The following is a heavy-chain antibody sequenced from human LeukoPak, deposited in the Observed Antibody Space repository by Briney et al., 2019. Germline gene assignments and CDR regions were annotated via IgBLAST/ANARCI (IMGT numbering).Heavy chain of an antibody. V-gene: IGHV4-59*08. D-gene: IGHD3-22*01. CDR3: ARGPYSYDSSGAFDI. CDR1: GGSISRYY. CDR2: IYYSGST. J-gene: IGHJ3*02. Sequence: SETLSLTCTVSGGSISRYYWSWIRQPPGKGLEWIGYIYYSGSTNYNPSLKSRVTISVDTSKNQFSLKLGSVTAADTAVYFCARGPYSYDSSGAFDIWGQGTMVTVSS.